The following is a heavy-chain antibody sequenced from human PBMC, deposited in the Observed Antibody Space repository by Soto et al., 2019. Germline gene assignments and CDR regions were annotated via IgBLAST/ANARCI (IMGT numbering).Heavy chain of an antibody. CDR3: AKDIGIAVAGTLDY. J-gene: IGHJ4*02. V-gene: IGHV3-9*01. Sequence: PGGSLRLSCAASGFTFNDYAMHWVRQAPGKGLEWVSGISWNSGSIGYADSVKGRFTISRDNAKNSLYLQMNSLRAEDTALYYCAKDIGIAVAGTLDYWGQGTLVTASS. CDR2: ISWNSGSI. CDR1: GFTFNDYA. D-gene: IGHD6-19*01.